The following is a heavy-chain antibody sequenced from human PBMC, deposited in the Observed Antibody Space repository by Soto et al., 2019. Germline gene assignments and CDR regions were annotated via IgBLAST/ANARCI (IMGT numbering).Heavy chain of an antibody. CDR3: ARAGTVLLWFGELSLPDY. V-gene: IGHV3-48*01. Sequence: EVQLVESGGGLVQPGGSLRLSCAASGFTFSSYSMNWVRQAPGKGLEWVSYISSSSSTIYYADSVKGRFTISRDNAKNSLYQQMTSLRAEDTAVYYCARAGTVLLWFGELSLPDYWGQGTLVTVSS. D-gene: IGHD3-10*01. CDR1: GFTFSSYS. CDR2: ISSSSSTI. J-gene: IGHJ4*02.